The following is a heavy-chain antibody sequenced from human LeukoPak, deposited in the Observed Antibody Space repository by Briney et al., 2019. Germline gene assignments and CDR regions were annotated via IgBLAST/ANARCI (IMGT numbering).Heavy chain of an antibody. CDR1: GGSISSYY. Sequence: SETLSLTCTVSGGSISSYYWSWIRQPAGKGLEWIGRIYTSGSTNYNPSLKSRVTMSVDTSKNQFSLKLSSVTAADTAVYYCARDHEDTAMYYYYYYMDVWGKGTTVTVSS. D-gene: IGHD5-18*01. CDR3: ARDHEDTAMYYYYYYMDV. CDR2: IYTSGST. J-gene: IGHJ6*03. V-gene: IGHV4-4*07.